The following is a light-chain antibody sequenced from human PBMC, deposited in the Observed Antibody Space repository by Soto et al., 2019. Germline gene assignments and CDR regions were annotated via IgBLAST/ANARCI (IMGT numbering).Light chain of an antibody. V-gene: IGKV1-27*01. Sequence: DIQMTQYPSSLSESVGDRVTSTCRASQGISNYLAWYQQNPGKVPKLLIYAASTLQSGVPSRFSGSGSGTDFTLTISSLQPEDVATYYCQKYNSVPLTFGGGTKVEIK. J-gene: IGKJ4*01. CDR1: QGISNY. CDR2: AAS. CDR3: QKYNSVPLT.